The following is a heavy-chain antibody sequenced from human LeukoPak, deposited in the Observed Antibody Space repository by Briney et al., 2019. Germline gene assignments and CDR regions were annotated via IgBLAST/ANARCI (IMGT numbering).Heavy chain of an antibody. V-gene: IGHV1-69*06. CDR3: ARVGRGYSYGYEDY. CDR2: IIPIFGTA. J-gene: IGHJ4*02. D-gene: IGHD5-18*01. CDR1: GGTFSSYA. Sequence: ASVKVSCKVSGGTFSSYAISWVRQAPGQGLEWMGGIIPIFGTANYAQKFQGRVTITADKSTSTAYMELSSLRSEDTAVYYCARVGRGYSYGYEDYWGQGTLVTVSS.